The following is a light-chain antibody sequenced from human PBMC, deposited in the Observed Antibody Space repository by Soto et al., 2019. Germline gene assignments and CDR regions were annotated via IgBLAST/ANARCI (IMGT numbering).Light chain of an antibody. J-gene: IGLJ2*01. CDR2: NDN. CDR1: SSNIGAGSD. V-gene: IGLV1-40*01. CDR3: QSYDSSLRGVV. Sequence: QPVLTQPPSVSGAPGQGVTISCTGSSSNIGAGSDVHWYQQLPGTAPKLLISNDNSRPSGVPDRFSGSKSGTSASLAITGLQAEDEADYYCQSYDSSLRGVVFGGGTQLTVL.